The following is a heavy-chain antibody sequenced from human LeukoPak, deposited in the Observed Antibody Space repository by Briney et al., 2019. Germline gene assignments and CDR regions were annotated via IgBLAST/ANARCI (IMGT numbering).Heavy chain of an antibody. J-gene: IGHJ4*02. CDR3: TREGKFYWYGRWYFDY. CDR1: GFIFSRYR. D-gene: IGHD2-8*02. CDR2: ITFGSGNT. V-gene: IGHV3-48*04. Sequence: GGSLRLSCAVSGFIFSRYRMNWVRQARGKGVEWVSYITFGSGNTFYADCVKGRFTVSRENEENSMYVQMNSLIAEDTAVFYCTREGKFYWYGRWYFDYWGQGTLVTVSS.